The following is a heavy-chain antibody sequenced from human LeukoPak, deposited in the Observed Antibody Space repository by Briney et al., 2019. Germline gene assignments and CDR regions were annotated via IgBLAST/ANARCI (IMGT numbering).Heavy chain of an antibody. J-gene: IGHJ5*02. CDR3: ARERRIVVVPAVNSYWFDP. CDR2: IIPIFGTA. Sequence: VKVSCKASGGTFSSYAISWVRQAPGQGLEWMGRIIPIFGTANYAQKFQGRVTITTDESTSTAYMELSSLRSEDTAVYYCARERRIVVVPAVNSYWFDPWGQGTLVTVSS. V-gene: IGHV1-69*13. CDR1: GGTFSSYA. D-gene: IGHD2-2*01.